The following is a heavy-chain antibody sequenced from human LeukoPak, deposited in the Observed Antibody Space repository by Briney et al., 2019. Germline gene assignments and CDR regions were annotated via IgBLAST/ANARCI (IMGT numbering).Heavy chain of an antibody. V-gene: IGHV4-39*07. CDR3: ATYSSGWYPFDY. J-gene: IGHJ4*02. CDR2: IYYSGST. Sequence: SETLSLTCAVYGGSFSSYYWGWIRQPPGKGLEWIGSIYYSGSTYYDPSLKSRVTISVDTSKNQFSLKLSSVTAADTAVYYCATYSSGWYPFDYWGQGTLVTVSS. D-gene: IGHD6-19*01. CDR1: GGSFSSYY.